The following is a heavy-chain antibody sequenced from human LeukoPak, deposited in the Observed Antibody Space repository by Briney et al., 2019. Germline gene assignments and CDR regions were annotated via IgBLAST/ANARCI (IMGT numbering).Heavy chain of an antibody. CDR1: GFTFSSYG. J-gene: IGHJ4*02. V-gene: IGHV3-30*18. CDR2: ISYDGSNK. CDR3: AKGPYGSGSYVGY. D-gene: IGHD3-10*01. Sequence: GGSLRLSCAASGFTFSSYGMHWVRQAPGKGLEWVAVISYDGSNKYYADSVKGRFTISRDNSKNTLYLQMNSLRAEDTAVYYCAKGPYGSGSYVGYWGQGTLVTVSS.